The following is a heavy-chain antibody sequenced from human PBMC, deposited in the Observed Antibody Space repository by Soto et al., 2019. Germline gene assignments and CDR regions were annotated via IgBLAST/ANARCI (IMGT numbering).Heavy chain of an antibody. Sequence: QVQLQQWGAGPLRPLETLSLTCGVSGGSFSGYYWAWIRQSPGKGLEWIGEINDRGSINYNPSLKSRVSISVDTSKNHYSMNLRSVTAADTAVYYCARESHDILTGPHWVWYFHLWGRGTLVTVSS. J-gene: IGHJ2*01. V-gene: IGHV4-34*01. D-gene: IGHD3-9*01. CDR3: ARESHDILTGPHWVWYFHL. CDR1: GGSFSGYY. CDR2: INDRGSI.